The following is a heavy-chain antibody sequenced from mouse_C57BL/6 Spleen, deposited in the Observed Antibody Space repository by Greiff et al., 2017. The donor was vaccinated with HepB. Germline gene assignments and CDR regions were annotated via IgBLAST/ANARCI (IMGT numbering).Heavy chain of an antibody. CDR3: TTRYYDCRFYAMDY. D-gene: IGHD2-4*01. V-gene: IGHV14-4*01. CDR2: IDPENGDT. CDR1: GFNIKDDY. Sequence: EVQLQQSGAELVRPGASVKLSCTASGFNIKDDYMHWVKQRPEQGLEWIGWIDPENGDTEYASKFQGKATITADTSSNTAYLQLSSLTSEDTAVYYCTTRYYDCRFYAMDYSGQGSSVTVSS. J-gene: IGHJ4*01.